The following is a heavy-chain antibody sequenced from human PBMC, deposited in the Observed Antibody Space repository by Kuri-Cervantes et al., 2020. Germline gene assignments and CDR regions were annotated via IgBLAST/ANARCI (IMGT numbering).Heavy chain of an antibody. J-gene: IGHJ4*02. CDR2: ISNGGGSAL. CDR3: VASSVIAPFY. V-gene: IGHV3-11*01. Sequence: GESLKISCAASGFTFSNAWMSWVRQAPGKGLEWLAYISNGGGSALYYADSVKGRFTISRDNGKNSLHLQMNSLTAEDTAVYYCVASSVIAPFYWGQGTLVTVSS. D-gene: IGHD2/OR15-2a*01. CDR1: GFTFSNAW.